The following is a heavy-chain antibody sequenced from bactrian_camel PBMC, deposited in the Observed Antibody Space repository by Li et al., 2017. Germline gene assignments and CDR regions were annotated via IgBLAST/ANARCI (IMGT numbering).Heavy chain of an antibody. CDR2: MHILGEDK. Sequence: QLVESGGGSVQAGGSLRLSCAASGYTYRSGCMGWFRQAPGKEREGVAVMHILGEDKVYHDSVKGRFTISKDNAKNTLYLQMNCLKPEDSAMYYCAAGWGCTERPGINYWGQGTQVTVS. J-gene: IGHJ4*01. CDR3: AAGWGCTERPGINY. D-gene: IGHD3*01. CDR1: GYTYRSGC. V-gene: IGHV3S25*01.